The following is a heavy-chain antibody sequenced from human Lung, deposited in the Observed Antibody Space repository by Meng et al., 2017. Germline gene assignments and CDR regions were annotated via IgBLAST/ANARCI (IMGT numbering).Heavy chain of an antibody. CDR1: DYSFTGYG. J-gene: IGHJ4*02. D-gene: IGHD3-10*01. CDR3: ARGTPGRSYCDY. V-gene: IGHV1-18*01. CDR2: LGAHPGDT. Sequence: HVQLLQSGAAVKQPGASLKVSCKASDYSFTGYGVGWVRRAPGQGLEWMAWLGAHPGDTRFAPKFLGRVTVTADTATATAYMELRSLRSDDTAVYYCARGTPGRSYCDYWGLGTLVTVSS.